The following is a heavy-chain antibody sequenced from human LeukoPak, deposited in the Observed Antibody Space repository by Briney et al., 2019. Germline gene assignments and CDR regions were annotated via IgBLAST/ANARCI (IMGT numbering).Heavy chain of an antibody. CDR1: GYTFTSYG. J-gene: IGHJ4*02. Sequence: ASVKVSCKASGYTFTSYGISWVRQAPGQGLEWMGWISVYNGNTNYAQKFQGRVTMTTDTSTSTAYMELRSLRSDDTAVYYCARGNGGWYFPGNSGIYFDYWGQGTLVTVSS. V-gene: IGHV1-18*01. CDR2: ISVYNGNT. CDR3: ARGNGGWYFPGNSGIYFDY. D-gene: IGHD6-19*01.